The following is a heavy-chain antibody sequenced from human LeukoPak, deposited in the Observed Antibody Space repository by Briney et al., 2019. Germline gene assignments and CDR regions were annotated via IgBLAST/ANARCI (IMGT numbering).Heavy chain of an antibody. V-gene: IGHV4-39*01. Sequence: SETLSLTCTVSGGSISSSSYYWGWIRQPPGKGLEWIGSIYYIGSTYYNPSLKSRVTISVDTSKNQFSLKLSSVTAADTAVYYCARLYHDFWSGYPAYYFDYWGQGTLVTVSS. D-gene: IGHD3-3*01. CDR1: GGSISSSSYY. CDR3: ARLYHDFWSGYPAYYFDY. CDR2: IYYIGST. J-gene: IGHJ4*02.